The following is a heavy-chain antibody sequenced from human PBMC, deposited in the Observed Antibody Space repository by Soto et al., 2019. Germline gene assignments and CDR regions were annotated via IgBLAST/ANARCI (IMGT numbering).Heavy chain of an antibody. Sequence: TLSLTCTVSGGSIISGGHYGAWVRQHPGKGLEWMGCIYYTGSTSYNPSLESRLTMSVDTSKNQFSLRLDSVTAADTAVYSWARVRVDVRPGALRFRYIMDVWGQGTTVTVS. CDR3: ARVRVDVRPGALRFRYIMDV. CDR2: IYYTGST. CDR1: GGSIISGGHY. V-gene: IGHV4-31*03. D-gene: IGHD5-18*01. J-gene: IGHJ6*02.